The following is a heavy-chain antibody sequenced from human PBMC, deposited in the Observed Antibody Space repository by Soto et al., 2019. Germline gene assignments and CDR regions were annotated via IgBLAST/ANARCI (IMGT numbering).Heavy chain of an antibody. V-gene: IGHV1-69*12. D-gene: IGHD3-3*02. CDR2: IIPIFGTA. Sequence: QVQLVQSGAEVKKPGSSVKVSCKASGGTLSSYAISWVRQAPGQGLEWMGGIIPIFGTANYAQKFQGRVTITADESTSTAYMELRSLRSEDTAVYYCARARDPFLQWLPFDYWGQGTLVTVSS. CDR3: ARARDPFLQWLPFDY. CDR1: GGTLSSYA. J-gene: IGHJ4*02.